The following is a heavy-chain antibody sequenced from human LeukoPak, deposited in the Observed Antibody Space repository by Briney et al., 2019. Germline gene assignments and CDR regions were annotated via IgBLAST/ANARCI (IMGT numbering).Heavy chain of an antibody. CDR1: GYTFTSYG. Sequence: GASVKVSCKASGYTFTSYGINWVRQAPRQGLEWMGWISTYNGDTKYAQNFRGRVTMTTDTSTSTAYMELRTLRSDDTAVYYCASEVFRIPNWGQGTLVTVSS. D-gene: IGHD2-8*01. V-gene: IGHV1-18*01. J-gene: IGHJ4*02. CDR2: ISTYNGDT. CDR3: ASEVFRIPN.